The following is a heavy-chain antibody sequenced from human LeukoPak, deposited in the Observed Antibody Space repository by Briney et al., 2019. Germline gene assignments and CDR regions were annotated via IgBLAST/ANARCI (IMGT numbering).Heavy chain of an antibody. J-gene: IGHJ3*02. V-gene: IGHV3-23*01. Sequence: GSLRLSCAASGFTFSSYAMSWVRQAPGKGLEWVSAISGSGGSTYYADSVKGRFTISRDNSKNMLYLQMNSLRAEDTAVYYCAKDELVFLSHDSSDDAFDIWGQGTMVTVSS. CDR1: GFTFSSYA. CDR3: AKDELVFLSHDSSDDAFDI. CDR2: ISGSGGST. D-gene: IGHD3-22*01.